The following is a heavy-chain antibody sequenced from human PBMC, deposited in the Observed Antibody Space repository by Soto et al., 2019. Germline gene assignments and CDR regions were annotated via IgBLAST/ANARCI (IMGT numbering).Heavy chain of an antibody. CDR1: GYTFTSYY. D-gene: IGHD3-22*01. Sequence: ASVKVSCKASGYTFTSYYMHWVRQAPGQGLEWMGIINPSGGSTSYAQKFQGRVTMTRDTSTSTVYMELSSLRSEDTAVYYCARGDDHYYDSSGYYYNYYYYGMDVWGQGTTVTVSS. J-gene: IGHJ6*02. CDR2: INPSGGST. CDR3: ARGDDHYYDSSGYYYNYYYYGMDV. V-gene: IGHV1-46*01.